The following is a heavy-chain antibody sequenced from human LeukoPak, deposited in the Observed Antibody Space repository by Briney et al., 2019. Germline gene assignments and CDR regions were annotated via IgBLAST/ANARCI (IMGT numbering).Heavy chain of an antibody. Sequence: GGSLRLSCAASGFTFSTYSMNWVRQAPGKGLEWVSSISSSSSYIYYADSVKGRFTISRDNAKNSLYLQMNSLGAEDTAVYYCARQGSGSLTWFDPWGQGSLVTVPS. CDR3: ARQGSGSLTWFDP. J-gene: IGHJ5*02. D-gene: IGHD3-10*01. CDR1: GFTFSTYS. CDR2: ISSSSSYI. V-gene: IGHV3-21*01.